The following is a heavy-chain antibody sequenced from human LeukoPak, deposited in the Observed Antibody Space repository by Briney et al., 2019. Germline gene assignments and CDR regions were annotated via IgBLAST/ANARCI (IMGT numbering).Heavy chain of an antibody. V-gene: IGHV1-69*01. CDR1: GGTLSSYA. D-gene: IGHD4-11*01. J-gene: IGHJ6*02. Sequence: SVKVSCKASGGTLSSYAISWVRQAPGQGLEWMGGIIPIFGTANYAQKFQGRVTITADESTSTAYMELSSLRSEDTAVYYCTRSNGGYYGMDVWGQGTTVTVSS. CDR3: TRSNGGYYGMDV. CDR2: IIPIFGTA.